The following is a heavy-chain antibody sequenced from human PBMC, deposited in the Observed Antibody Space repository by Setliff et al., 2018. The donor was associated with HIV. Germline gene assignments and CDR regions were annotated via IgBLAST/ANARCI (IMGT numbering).Heavy chain of an antibody. J-gene: IGHJ6*03. CDR1: GHSFSNYY. D-gene: IGHD2-15*01. Sequence: KPSENLSLTCTVSGHSFSNYYWSWIRQPPGKGLEWIGYVFYTGSAAYNPSLKSRVSISVDRSTNRFSLMLHSVTAADTAVYYCARGPSGGGFYYMDVWGKGTTVTVSS. CDR2: VFYTGSA. CDR3: ARGPSGGGFYYMDV. V-gene: IGHV4-59*01.